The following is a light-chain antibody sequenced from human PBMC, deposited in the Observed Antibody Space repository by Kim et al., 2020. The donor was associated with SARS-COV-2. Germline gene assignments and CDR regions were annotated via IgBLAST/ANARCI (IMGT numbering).Light chain of an antibody. CDR2: GAS. V-gene: IGKV3-15*01. CDR1: QSVSSN. Sequence: EIVMTQSPATLSVSPGERVTLSCRASQSVSSNSAWYQQKPGQAPRLLIYGASTRATGIPARFSGSGSGTEFTLTISSLQSEDFAVYYCQQYNNWPITFGQGTRLEIK. J-gene: IGKJ5*01. CDR3: QQYNNWPIT.